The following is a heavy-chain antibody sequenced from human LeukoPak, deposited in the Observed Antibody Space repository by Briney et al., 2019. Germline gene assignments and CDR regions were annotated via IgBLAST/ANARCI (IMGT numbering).Heavy chain of an antibody. CDR1: GGSFSGYY. CDR2: INHSGST. V-gene: IGHV4-34*01. Sequence: SETPSLTCAVYGGSFSGYYWSWIRQPPGQGLEWIGEINHSGSTNYNPSLKSRVTISVDTSKNQFSLKLSSVTAADTAVYYCARDLIDWFDPWGQGTLVTVSS. CDR3: ARDLIDWFDP. J-gene: IGHJ5*02. D-gene: IGHD2-8*01.